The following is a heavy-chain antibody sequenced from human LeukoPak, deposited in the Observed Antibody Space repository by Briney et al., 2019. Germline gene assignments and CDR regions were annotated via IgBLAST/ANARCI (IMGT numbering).Heavy chain of an antibody. Sequence: GGSLRLSCAASGFTFSDYYMSWARQAPGKGLEWVYHISSSGNTRYYADSVKGRFTISRDNAKTSLYLQMNSLRAEDTAVYYCARSAVGATLHWGQGTLVTVSS. J-gene: IGHJ4*02. CDR2: ISSSGNTR. D-gene: IGHD1-26*01. CDR1: GFTFSDYY. CDR3: ARSAVGATLH. V-gene: IGHV3-11*01.